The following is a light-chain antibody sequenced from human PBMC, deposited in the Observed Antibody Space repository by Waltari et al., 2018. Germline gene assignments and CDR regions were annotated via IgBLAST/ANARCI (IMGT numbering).Light chain of an antibody. CDR1: QGISSY. J-gene: IGKJ4*01. Sequence: DIQLTQSPSFLSASVGDRVTIPCRASQGISSYLDWYQQKPGKAPKLLIYAASTLQSGVPSRFSGSGSGTEFTLTISSLQPEDFATYYCQQLNSYPRTFGGGTKVEIK. CDR2: AAS. V-gene: IGKV1-9*01. CDR3: QQLNSYPRT.